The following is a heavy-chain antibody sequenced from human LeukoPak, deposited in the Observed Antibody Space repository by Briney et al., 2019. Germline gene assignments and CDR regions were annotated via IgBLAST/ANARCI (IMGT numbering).Heavy chain of an antibody. CDR3: AAHTYYYSSGSFGH. D-gene: IGHD3-10*01. CDR1: GYTFTSYY. J-gene: IGHJ4*02. Sequence: ASVKVSCKASGYTFTSYYMHWVRQAPGQGLEWMGIINPSGGSTSYAQKFQGRVTMTRDMSTSTVYLELSSLTSDDTAVYYCAAHTYYYSSGSFGHWGQGTLVTVSS. V-gene: IGHV1-46*01. CDR2: INPSGGST.